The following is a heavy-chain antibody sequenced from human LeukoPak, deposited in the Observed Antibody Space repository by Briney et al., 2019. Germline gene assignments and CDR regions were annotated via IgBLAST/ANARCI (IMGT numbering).Heavy chain of an antibody. Sequence: PGGSLRLSCAASGFTFDDYAMHWVQQVPGKGLEWVSGISWNSGRIGYADSVKGRFTISRDNAKNSLYLQMNSLRIEDTAFYYCAKAFSSRGLSESVWGQGTLVTVSS. D-gene: IGHD6-19*01. CDR2: ISWNSGRI. CDR3: AKAFSSRGLSESV. V-gene: IGHV3-9*01. J-gene: IGHJ4*02. CDR1: GFTFDDYA.